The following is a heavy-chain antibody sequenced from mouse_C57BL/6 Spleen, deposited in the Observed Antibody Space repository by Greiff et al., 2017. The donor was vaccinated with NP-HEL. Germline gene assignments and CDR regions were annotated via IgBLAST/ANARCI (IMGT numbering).Heavy chain of an antibody. CDR3: ARCPRYGMYFDV. V-gene: IGHV7-3*01. J-gene: IGHJ1*03. CDR1: GFTFTDYY. D-gene: IGHD1-1*01. Sequence: EVKLVESGGGLVQPGGSLSLSCAASGFTFTDYYMSWVRQPPGKALEWLGFIRNKANGYTTEYSASVKGRFTISRDNSQSILYLQMNALRAEDSATCYCARCPRYGMYFDVWGTGTTVTVSS. CDR2: IRNKANGYTT.